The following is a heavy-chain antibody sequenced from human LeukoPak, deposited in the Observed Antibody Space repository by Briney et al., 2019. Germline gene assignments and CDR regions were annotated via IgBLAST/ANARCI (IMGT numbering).Heavy chain of an antibody. V-gene: IGHV3-23*01. Sequence: GGSLRLSCAASGFTFSSYARSWVRQAPGKGLEWVSAISGSGGSTYYADSVKGRFTISRDNSKNTLYLQMNSLRAEDTAVYCCAKVKITDAVTTYYGMDVWGQGTTVTVSS. CDR2: ISGSGGST. D-gene: IGHD4-17*01. J-gene: IGHJ6*02. CDR3: AKVKITDAVTTYYGMDV. CDR1: GFTFSSYA.